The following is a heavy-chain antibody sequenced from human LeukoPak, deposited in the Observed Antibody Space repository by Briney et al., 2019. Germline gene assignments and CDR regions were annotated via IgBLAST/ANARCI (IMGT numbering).Heavy chain of an antibody. CDR1: GFTFDDYA. J-gene: IGHJ4*02. Sequence: PGGSLRLTCAASGFTFDDYAMHWVRQAPGKGLEWVSGISWNSGSIGYADSVKGRFTISRDNAKNSLYLQMNSLRAEDMALYYCAGGTGWLIDSWGQGTLVTVSS. D-gene: IGHD3-9*01. V-gene: IGHV3-9*03. CDR3: AGGTGWLIDS. CDR2: ISWNSGSI.